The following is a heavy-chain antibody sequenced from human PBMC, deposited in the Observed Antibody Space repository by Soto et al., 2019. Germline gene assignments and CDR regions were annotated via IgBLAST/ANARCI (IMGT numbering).Heavy chain of an antibody. CDR1: GFTFSSYA. CDR3: ARAYEGDYFDY. CDR2: ISYDGSNK. Sequence: GESLTISCAASGFTFSSYAMHWVRQAPGKGLEWVAVISYDGSNKYYADSVKGRFTISRDNSKNTLYLQMNSLRAEDTAVYYCARAYEGDYFDYWGQGTLVTVSS. D-gene: IGHD3-16*01. V-gene: IGHV3-30-3*01. J-gene: IGHJ4*02.